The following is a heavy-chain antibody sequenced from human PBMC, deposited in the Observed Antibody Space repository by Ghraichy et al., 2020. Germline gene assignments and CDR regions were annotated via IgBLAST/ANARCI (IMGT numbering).Heavy chain of an antibody. Sequence: GGSLRLSCAASGFIVGSNYMSWVRQAPGKGLEWVSIIYTGGSTYYADSVKGRFTISRDNSKSTVYLQMNSLRADDTAVYYCARTRPSNSCGYFFDYWGQGTLLTVSS. CDR3: ARTRPSNSCGYFFDY. V-gene: IGHV3-53*01. J-gene: IGHJ4*02. CDR1: GFIVGSNY. CDR2: IYTGGST. D-gene: IGHD3-22*01.